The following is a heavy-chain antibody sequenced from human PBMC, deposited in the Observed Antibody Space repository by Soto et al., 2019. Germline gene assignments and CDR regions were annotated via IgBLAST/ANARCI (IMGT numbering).Heavy chain of an antibody. V-gene: IGHV3-15*01. CDR1: GLTLSESW. Sequence: GGSLRLSCAASGLTLSESWMSWVRQSPGKGLEWVARVLSESDGSKTDYTAPVKDRFTISRDDSKNMLYLQMNNLKTEDTAVYYCSTYDYIWGTHSYRWDYWGPGALVTVSS. CDR3: STYDYIWGTHSYRWDY. CDR2: VLSESDGSKT. D-gene: IGHD3-16*02. J-gene: IGHJ4*02.